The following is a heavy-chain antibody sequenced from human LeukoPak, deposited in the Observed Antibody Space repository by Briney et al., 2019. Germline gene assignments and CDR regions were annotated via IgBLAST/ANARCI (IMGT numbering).Heavy chain of an antibody. D-gene: IGHD3-10*01. V-gene: IGHV3-33*01. CDR1: GFTFSSYG. CDR3: ARALTMVRGVRPSNWFDP. Sequence: GRSLRPSCAASGFTFSSYGMHWVRQAPGKGLEWVAVIWYDGSNKYYADSAKGRFTISRDNSKNTLYLQMNSLRAEDTAVYYCARALTMVRGVRPSNWFDPWGQGTLVTVSS. J-gene: IGHJ5*02. CDR2: IWYDGSNK.